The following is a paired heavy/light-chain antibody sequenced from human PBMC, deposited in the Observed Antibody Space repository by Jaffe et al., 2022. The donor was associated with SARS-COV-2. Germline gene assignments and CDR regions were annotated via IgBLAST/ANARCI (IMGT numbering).Heavy chain of an antibody. V-gene: IGHV4-61*01. Sequence: QVQLQESGQGLVKPSETLSLTCTVSGGSVSSGNYYWSWIRQPPGKALEWIGYIYNSGSTYYNPSLGSRLTISVDTSKNQFSLKLNSLTAADTAVYYCARALKSDYTVRGNWFDPWGQGILVTVSS. CDR1: GGSVSSGNYY. J-gene: IGHJ5*02. CDR2: IYNSGST. CDR3: ARALKSDYTVRGNWFDP. D-gene: IGHD4-4*01.
Light chain of an antibody. CDR3: QQRSNWPPET. CDR1: QSVSSY. Sequence: EIVLTQSPATLSLSPGERATLSCRASQSVSSYLAWYQQRPGQAPRLLIYDTSNRATGIPDRFSGSGSGTDFTLTISSLEPEDFAVYYCQQRSNWPPETFGQGTKLEIK. V-gene: IGKV3-11*01. J-gene: IGKJ2*01. CDR2: DTS.